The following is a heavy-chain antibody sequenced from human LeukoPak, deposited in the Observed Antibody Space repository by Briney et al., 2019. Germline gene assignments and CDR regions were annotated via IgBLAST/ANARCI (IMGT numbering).Heavy chain of an antibody. CDR2: IIPIFGTA. CDR1: GGTFSSYA. V-gene: IGHV1-69*05. D-gene: IGHD2-21*01. Sequence: GASVKVSCKASGGTFSSYAISWVRQAPGQGLEWMGGIIPIFGTANYAQKFQGRVTITTDESTSTAYMELSSLRSEDTAVYYCARGGIEGPQFDPWGQGTLVTVSS. CDR3: ARGGIEGPQFDP. J-gene: IGHJ5*02.